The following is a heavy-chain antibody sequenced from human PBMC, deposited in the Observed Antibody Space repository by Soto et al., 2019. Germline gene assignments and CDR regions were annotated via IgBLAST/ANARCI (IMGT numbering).Heavy chain of an antibody. CDR2: ISSSSSTI. D-gene: IGHD3-10*01. CDR3: AREYGSGSYSF. CDR1: WVTCINHS. V-gene: IGHV3-48*01. J-gene: IGHJ4*02. Sequence: RLPYTVVWVTCINHSSNWIRKAPGKGLEWVSYISSSSSTIYYADSVKGRFTISRDNAKNSLYLQMNSLRAEDTAVYYCAREYGSGSYSFWGQGTLVTVSS.